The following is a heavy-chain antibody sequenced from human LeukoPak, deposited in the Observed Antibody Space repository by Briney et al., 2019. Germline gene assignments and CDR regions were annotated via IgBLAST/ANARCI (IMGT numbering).Heavy chain of an antibody. Sequence: GASVKVSCKASGYTSTSYDINWVRQATGQGLEWMGWMNPNSGNTGYAQKFQGRVTMTRNTSISTAYMELSSLRSEDTAVYYCARSLWFGELGLSGYYYYYGMDVWGQGTTVTVSS. V-gene: IGHV1-8*01. CDR3: ARSLWFGELGLSGYYYYYGMDV. J-gene: IGHJ6*02. D-gene: IGHD3-10*01. CDR2: MNPNSGNT. CDR1: GYTSTSYD.